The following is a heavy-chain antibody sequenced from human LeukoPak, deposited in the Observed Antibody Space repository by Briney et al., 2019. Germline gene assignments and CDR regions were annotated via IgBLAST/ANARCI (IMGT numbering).Heavy chain of an antibody. CDR3: ARNLHYYDASGPNDALAI. V-gene: IGHV1-18*01. CDR1: GYTFSTYG. CDR2: ISIYNGNT. Sequence: ASVKVSCKASGYTFSTYGISWVRQAPGQGLEWMGWISIYNGNTNYAQKLQGRVTMTTDTSTSTAYMELGSLRSDDTAVYYCARNLHYYDASGPNDALAIWGQGTMVIVSS. J-gene: IGHJ3*02. D-gene: IGHD3-22*01.